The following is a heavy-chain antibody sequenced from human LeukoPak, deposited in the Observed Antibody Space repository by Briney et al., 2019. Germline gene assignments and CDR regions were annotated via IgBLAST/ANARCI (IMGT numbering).Heavy chain of an antibody. V-gene: IGHV3-20*04. J-gene: IGHJ4*02. D-gene: IGHD3-9*01. CDR2: INWNGDNT. CDR3: ARGFDGNFDY. Sequence: GGSLRLSCAASGFTFDDYVMSWVRQAPGKGLEWVSGINWNGDNTDYADSVKGRFTISRDNAKNSLYLQMNSLRAEDTALYYCARGFDGNFDYWGQGTLVTVSP. CDR1: GFTFDDYV.